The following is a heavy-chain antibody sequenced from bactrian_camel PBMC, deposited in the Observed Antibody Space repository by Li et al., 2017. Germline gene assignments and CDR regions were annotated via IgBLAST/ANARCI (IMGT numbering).Heavy chain of an antibody. D-gene: IGHD2*01. V-gene: IGHV3S60*01. CDR2: VRKDGTP. CDR1: AYILENCG. J-gene: IGHJ4*01. Sequence: HVQLVESGGGEVQAGGSLKLSCAGSAYILENCGMVWYRQTKGKEEKLVSVRKDGTPVYEDTVKGRFTISQDNTKNTLYLQMNSLKPEDTAMYYCAVTVGICRGSWLRARVADYWGQGTQVTVS. CDR3: AVTVGICRGSWLRARVADY.